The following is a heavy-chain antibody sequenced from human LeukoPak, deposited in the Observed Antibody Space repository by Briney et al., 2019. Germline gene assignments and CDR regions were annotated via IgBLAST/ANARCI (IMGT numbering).Heavy chain of an antibody. Sequence: PSETLSLTCTVSGGSISSYYWSWIRQPPGKGLEWIGYIYYSGSTNYNPSLKSRVTISVDTSKNQFSLKLSSVTAADTAVYYCARAGDFWSGYFFDYGGQGTLVTVSS. J-gene: IGHJ4*02. CDR3: ARAGDFWSGYFFDY. D-gene: IGHD3-3*01. CDR1: GGSISSYY. CDR2: IYYSGST. V-gene: IGHV4-59*01.